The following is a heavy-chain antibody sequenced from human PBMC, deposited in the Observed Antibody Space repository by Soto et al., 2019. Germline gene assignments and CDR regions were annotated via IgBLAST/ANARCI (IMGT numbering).Heavy chain of an antibody. CDR1: GGSINTFY. CDR2: IFSSGST. CDR3: AREGSYSAYNFAHGIQLWSFDF. J-gene: IGHJ4*02. D-gene: IGHD5-12*01. V-gene: IGHV4-4*07. Sequence: TSETLSLTCTVSGGSINTFYWSWVRQPAGKGLEWIGRIFSSGSTSFNPSLESRVAMSVDTSKNHFSLNMSSVTAADMAVYYCAREGSYSAYNFAHGIQLWSFDFWGQGALVTVSS.